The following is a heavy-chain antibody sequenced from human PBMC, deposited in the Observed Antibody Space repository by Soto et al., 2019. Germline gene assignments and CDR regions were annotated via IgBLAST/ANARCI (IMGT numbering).Heavy chain of an antibody. D-gene: IGHD3-9*01. V-gene: IGHV4-30-2*01. J-gene: IGHJ6*02. CDR2: IYHSGST. Sequence: PSETLSLTCAVSGGSISSGGYSWSWIRQPPGKGLEWIGYIYHSGSTYYNPSLKSRVTISVDRSKNQFSLKLSSVTAADTAVYYCARHPLYYDILTGYYTHGYGMDAWGQGTTVTVSS. CDR1: GGSISSGGYS. CDR3: ARHPLYYDILTGYYTHGYGMDA.